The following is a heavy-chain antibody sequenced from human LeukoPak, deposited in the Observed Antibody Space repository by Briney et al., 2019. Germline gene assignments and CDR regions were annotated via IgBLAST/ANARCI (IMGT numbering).Heavy chain of an antibody. J-gene: IGHJ4*02. D-gene: IGHD3-22*01. Sequence: PGRPLRLSCAASGFTFSSYAMHWVRQAPGKGLEWVAVISYDGSNKYYADSVKGRFTISRDNSKNTLYLQMNSLRAEDTAVYYCARDLSYDSSGGTAHYWGQGALVTVSS. V-gene: IGHV3-30*01. CDR2: ISYDGSNK. CDR3: ARDLSYDSSGGTAHY. CDR1: GFTFSSYA.